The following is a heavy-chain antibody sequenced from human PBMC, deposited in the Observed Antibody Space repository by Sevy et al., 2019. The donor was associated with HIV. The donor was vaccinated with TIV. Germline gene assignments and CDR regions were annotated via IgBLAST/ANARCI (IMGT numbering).Heavy chain of an antibody. V-gene: IGHV3-48*03. D-gene: IGHD2-21*01. CDR2: ITSSGSNI. CDR3: TRDLPPSATIVPHFDY. Sequence: LSLTCAASGFSFSSYEMNWVRQAPGKGLEWVSSITSSGSNIYYSDSVKGRFTISRDNAKNSLYLQMNSLRAEDTALYYCTRDLPPSATIVPHFDYWGQGTLVTVSS. J-gene: IGHJ4*02. CDR1: GFSFSSYE.